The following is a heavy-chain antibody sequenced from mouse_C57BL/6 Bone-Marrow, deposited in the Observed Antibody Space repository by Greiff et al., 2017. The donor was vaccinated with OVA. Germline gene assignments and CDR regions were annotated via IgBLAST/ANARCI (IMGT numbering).Heavy chain of an antibody. CDR3: ASSDSSGPYYYAMDY. CDR2: INPNNGGT. D-gene: IGHD3-2*02. J-gene: IGHJ4*01. CDR1: GYTFTDYY. V-gene: IGHV1-26*01. Sequence: EVQLQQSGPELVKPGASVKISCKASGYTFTDYYMNWVKQSHGKSLEWIGDINPNNGGTSYNQKFKGKATLTVDKSSSTAYMELRSLTSEDSAVYYCASSDSSGPYYYAMDYWGQGTSVTVSS.